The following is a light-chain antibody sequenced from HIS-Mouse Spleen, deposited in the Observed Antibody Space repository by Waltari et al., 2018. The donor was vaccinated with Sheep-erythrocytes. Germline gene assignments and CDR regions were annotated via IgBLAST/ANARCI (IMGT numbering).Light chain of an antibody. J-gene: IGLJ2*01. CDR3: QSYDSSLSGSV. CDR1: SSNLGAGYD. V-gene: IGLV1-40*01. CDR2: GNS. Sequence: QSVLTQPPSVSGAPGQRVTISCTGRSSNLGAGYDVPWYQQLPGTAPKLLIYGNSNRPSGVPDRFSGSKSGTSASLAITGLQAEDEADYYCQSYDSSLSGSVFGGGTKLTVL.